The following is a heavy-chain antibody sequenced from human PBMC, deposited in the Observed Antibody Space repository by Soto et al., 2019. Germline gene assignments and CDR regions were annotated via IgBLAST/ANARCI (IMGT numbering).Heavy chain of an antibody. CDR2: IRSKAYGGTT. CDR3: TRGWEVVAATFLLI. CDR1: GFTFSTYA. V-gene: IGHV3-49*04. D-gene: IGHD2-15*01. Sequence: GGALRLSCVASGFTFSTYAMTWVRQAPGKGLEWVGFIRSKAYGGTTEYAASVKGRSTISRDDSKSIAYLQMNSLKTEDTAVYYCTRGWEVVAATFLLIWGQGTMVTVSS. J-gene: IGHJ3*02.